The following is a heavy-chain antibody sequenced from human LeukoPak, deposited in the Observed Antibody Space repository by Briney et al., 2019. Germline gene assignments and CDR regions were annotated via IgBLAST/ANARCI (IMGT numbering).Heavy chain of an antibody. D-gene: IGHD2-15*01. V-gene: IGHV4-59*08. CDR1: GGSISSSY. CDR2: IYYSGST. J-gene: IGHJ5*02. CDR3: ARRGVVLPNFFDP. Sequence: SETLSLTCTVSGGSISSSYWSWIRQPPGKGLEWIGNIYYSGSTNYNASLKSRVTISIDTSKNQFSLKLSSVTAADTAVYYCARRGVVLPNFFDPWGQGSLVPVPS.